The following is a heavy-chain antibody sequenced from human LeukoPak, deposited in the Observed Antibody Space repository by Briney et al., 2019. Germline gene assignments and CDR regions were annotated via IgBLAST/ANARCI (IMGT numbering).Heavy chain of an antibody. CDR3: ARDTCSGTSCYRDYYYGMDI. Sequence: GGSLRLSCAASGFTFSDYYMSWIRQAPGKGLEWVSYISSSGSTIYYADSAKGRFTISRDNAKNSLYLQMNSLRAEDTAVYYCARDTCSGTSCYRDYYYGMDIWGQGTTVTVSS. CDR2: ISSSGSTI. V-gene: IGHV3-11*01. D-gene: IGHD2-2*02. CDR1: GFTFSDYY. J-gene: IGHJ6*02.